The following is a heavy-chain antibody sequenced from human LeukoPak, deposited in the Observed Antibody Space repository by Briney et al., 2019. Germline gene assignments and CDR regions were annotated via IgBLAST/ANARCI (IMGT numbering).Heavy chain of an antibody. Sequence: GGSPRLSCAASGFTFSSYWMHWVRQAPGKGLVWVSRINSDGSSTSYADSVKGRFTISRDNAKNTLYLQMNSLRAEDTAVYYCARENYYDSSGPPGTDYWGQGTLVTVSS. CDR1: GFTFSSYW. V-gene: IGHV3-74*01. CDR2: INSDGSST. J-gene: IGHJ4*02. CDR3: ARENYYDSSGPPGTDY. D-gene: IGHD3-22*01.